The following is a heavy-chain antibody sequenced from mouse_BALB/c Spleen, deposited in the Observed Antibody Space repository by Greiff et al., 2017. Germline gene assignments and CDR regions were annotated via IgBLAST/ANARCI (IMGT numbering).Heavy chain of an antibody. V-gene: IGHV2-2*02. J-gene: IGHJ3*01. CDR3: ARNWAVVAKGFAY. CDR2: IWSGGST. Sequence: QVHVKQSGPGLVQPSQSLSITCTVSGFSLTSYGVHWVRQSPGKGLEWLGVIWSGGSTDYNAAFISRLSISKDNSKSQVFFKMNSLQANDTAIYYCARNWAVVAKGFAYWGQGTLVTVSA. CDR1: GFSLTSYG. D-gene: IGHD1-1*01.